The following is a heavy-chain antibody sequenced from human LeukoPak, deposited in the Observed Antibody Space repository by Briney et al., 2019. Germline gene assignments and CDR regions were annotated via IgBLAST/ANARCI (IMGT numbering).Heavy chain of an antibody. CDR3: ARGVRDYDAFDI. Sequence: GASVKVSCKASGGTFSSYAISWVRQAPGQGLEWMGGIIPNSGGTNYAQKFQGRVTITTDESTSTAYMELSSLRSEDTAVYYCARGVRDYDAFDIWGQGTMVTVSS. CDR1: GGTFSSYA. J-gene: IGHJ3*02. V-gene: IGHV1-69*05. D-gene: IGHD3-16*01. CDR2: IIPNSGGT.